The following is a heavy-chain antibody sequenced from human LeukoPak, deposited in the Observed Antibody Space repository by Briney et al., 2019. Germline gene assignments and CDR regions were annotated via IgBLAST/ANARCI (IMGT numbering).Heavy chain of an antibody. V-gene: IGHV1-46*01. Sequence: ASAKVSCKASGYTFTSNYVHWVRQAPGQGLEWMGMIYPRDGSTSYAQKFQGRVTVTRDTSTSTVHMELSGLRSEDTAVYYCARDQEGFDYWGQGTLVTVSS. CDR2: IYPRDGST. CDR3: ARDQEGFDY. CDR1: GYTFTSNY. J-gene: IGHJ4*02.